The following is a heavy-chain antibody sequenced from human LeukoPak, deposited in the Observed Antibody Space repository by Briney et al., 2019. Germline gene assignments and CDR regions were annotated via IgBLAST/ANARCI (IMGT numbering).Heavy chain of an antibody. Sequence: GGSLRLSCAASGFTFGSYGMHWVRQAPGKGLEWVAVISYDGSNKYYADSVKGRFTISRDNSKNTLYLQMNSLRAEDTALYYCAKDGQWLTYYFDYWGQGTLVTVSS. CDR1: GFTFGSYG. J-gene: IGHJ4*02. CDR2: ISYDGSNK. V-gene: IGHV3-30*18. CDR3: AKDGQWLTYYFDY. D-gene: IGHD6-19*01.